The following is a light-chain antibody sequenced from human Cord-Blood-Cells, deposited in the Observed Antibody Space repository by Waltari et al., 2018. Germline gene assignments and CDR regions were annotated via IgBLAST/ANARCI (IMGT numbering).Light chain of an antibody. J-gene: IGLJ1*01. CDR2: DVS. V-gene: IGLV2-11*01. CDR3: CSYAGSYTFYV. Sequence: QSALTQPRSVSGSPGQSVTISCTGTSSAVGGYTYFSWYQQHPGKAPKLMIYDVSKRPSGVPDRFSGSKSGNTASLTISGLQAEDEADYYCCSYAGSYTFYVFGTGTKVTVL. CDR1: SSAVGGYTY.